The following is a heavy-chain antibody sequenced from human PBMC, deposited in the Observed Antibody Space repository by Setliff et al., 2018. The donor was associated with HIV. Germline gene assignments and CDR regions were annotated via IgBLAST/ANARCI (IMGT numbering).Heavy chain of an antibody. CDR2: ISAYNGNT. CDR1: GYTFSNFY. CDR3: AGSILTGYYTFGADY. J-gene: IGHJ4*02. Sequence: ASVKVSCKASGYTFSNFYMHWVRQAPGQGLEWMGWISAYNGNTNYAQKFQGRVTITTDESTTTAYMELSSLRSEDTALYYCAGSILTGYYTFGADYWGQGTLVTVSS. V-gene: IGHV1-18*04. D-gene: IGHD3-9*01.